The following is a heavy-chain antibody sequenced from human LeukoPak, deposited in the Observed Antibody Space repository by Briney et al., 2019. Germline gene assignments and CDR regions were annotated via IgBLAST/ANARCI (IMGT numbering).Heavy chain of an antibody. CDR1: GFIFSSYA. CDR2: ISGSGGST. V-gene: IGHV3-23*01. Sequence: GGSLRLSCAASGFIFSSYAMSWVRQAPGKGLEWVSAISGSGGSTYYADSVKGRFTISRDNSKNTLYLQMNSLRAEDTSVYYCAKGPINGYYTSWFDYWGQGTLVTVSS. CDR3: AKGPINGYYTSWFDY. J-gene: IGHJ4*02. D-gene: IGHD2-2*01.